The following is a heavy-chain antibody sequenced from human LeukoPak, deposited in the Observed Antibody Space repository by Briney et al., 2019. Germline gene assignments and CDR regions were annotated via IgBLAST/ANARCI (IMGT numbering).Heavy chain of an antibody. CDR2: IYPGDSDT. D-gene: IGHD1-20*01. J-gene: IGHJ4*02. Sequence: GESPKISCKGSGYSFTSYWIGWVRQMPGKGLEWMGIIYPGDSDTRYSPSFQGQVTISADKSISTAYLQWSSLKASDTAMYYCARHYSITGTPFDYWGQGTLVTVSS. CDR1: GYSFTSYW. V-gene: IGHV5-51*01. CDR3: ARHYSITGTPFDY.